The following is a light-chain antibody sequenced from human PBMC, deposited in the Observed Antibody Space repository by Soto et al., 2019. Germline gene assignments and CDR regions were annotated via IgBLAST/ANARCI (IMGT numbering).Light chain of an antibody. CDR2: GTS. CDR3: QHYNNWPIT. CDR1: QSVASN. Sequence: EIVMTQSPASLSVSPWEIVTLSCRASQSVASNLAWYQQKPGQAPRLLIYGTSTRATGVPARFSGSGSGTDFTHTISSLQAADFAVYHCQHYNNWPITFGQGTRLEIK. J-gene: IGKJ5*01. V-gene: IGKV3-15*01.